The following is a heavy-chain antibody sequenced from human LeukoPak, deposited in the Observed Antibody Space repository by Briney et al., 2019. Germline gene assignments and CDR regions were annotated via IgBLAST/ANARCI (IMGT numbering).Heavy chain of an antibody. CDR2: ITSDGSST. CDR3: VSLGYCSTSSCQP. Sequence: PGESLRLSCAASGFTFSNYLMHWVRQAPGKGLVWVSRITSDGSSTHYADSVKGRFTISRDNAKNTLYLQMNSLTAEDTAVYYCVSLGYCSTSSCQPWGQGTLVTVSS. V-gene: IGHV3-74*01. CDR1: GFTFSNYL. J-gene: IGHJ4*02. D-gene: IGHD2-2*01.